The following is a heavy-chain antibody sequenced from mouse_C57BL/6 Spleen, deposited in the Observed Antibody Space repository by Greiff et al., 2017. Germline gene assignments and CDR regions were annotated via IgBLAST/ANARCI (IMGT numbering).Heavy chain of an antibody. D-gene: IGHD4-1*01. V-gene: IGHV1-4*01. Sequence: VKLVESGAELARPGASVKMSCKASGSTFTSYTMHWVKQRPGKGLEWIGYINPSSGYTKYTQKFKDKATLTADKSSSTAYMQLSSLTSEDSAVYYCARPTGSYYYAMDYWGQGTSVTVSS. CDR1: GSTFTSYT. CDR2: INPSSGYT. CDR3: ARPTGSYYYAMDY. J-gene: IGHJ4*01.